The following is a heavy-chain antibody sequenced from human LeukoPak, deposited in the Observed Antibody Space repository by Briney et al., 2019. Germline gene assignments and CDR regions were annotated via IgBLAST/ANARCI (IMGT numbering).Heavy chain of an antibody. J-gene: IGHJ2*01. CDR2: IYYSGST. CDR3: ARYSSTWPYWYFDL. D-gene: IGHD6-13*01. V-gene: IGHV4-30-2*01. Sequence: PSQTLSLTCAVSGGSISSGSYSWGWIRQPPGKGLEWIGYIYYSGSTYYNPSLKSRVTISVDRSKNQFSLEVTSVTAADTAVYYCARYSSTWPYWYFDLWGRGTLVTVSS. CDR1: GGSISSGSYS.